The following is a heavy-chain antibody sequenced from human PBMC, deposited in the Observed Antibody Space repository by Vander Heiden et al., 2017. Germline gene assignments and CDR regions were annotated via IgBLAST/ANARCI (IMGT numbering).Heavy chain of an antibody. CDR2: VSYDGDNK. Sequence: QGDLVDSGGGGVQPGRSLRLSCAASGFTFSSYTMHWVRQVPGKGLEWVAVVSYDGDNKSYADSVKGRFTISRDNSKNTVYLQMNSLRAEDTAVYYCARGGGGYYYWYFDIWGRGTLVTVSS. CDR1: GFTFSSYT. J-gene: IGHJ2*01. CDR3: ARGGGGYYYWYFDI. V-gene: IGHV3-30*01. D-gene: IGHD3-3*01.